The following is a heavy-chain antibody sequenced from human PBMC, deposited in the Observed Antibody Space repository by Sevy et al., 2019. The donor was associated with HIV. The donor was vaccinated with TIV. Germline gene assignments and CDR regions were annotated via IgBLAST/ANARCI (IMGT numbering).Heavy chain of an antibody. CDR2: ISYDGSNK. J-gene: IGHJ6*02. CDR1: GFTFSSYG. D-gene: IGHD2-15*01. V-gene: IGHV3-30*18. CDR3: AKDQRSVVVVAATVYYYGMDV. Sequence: GGSLRLSCAASGFTFSSYGMHWVRQAPGKGVEWVAVISYDGSNKYYADSVKGRFTISRDNSKNTLYLQMNSLRAEDTAVYYCAKDQRSVVVVAATVYYYGMDVWGQGTTVTVSS.